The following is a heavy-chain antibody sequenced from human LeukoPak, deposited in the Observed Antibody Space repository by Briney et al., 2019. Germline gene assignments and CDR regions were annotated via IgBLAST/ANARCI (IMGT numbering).Heavy chain of an antibody. CDR3: ARRGQSTAWSSDY. J-gene: IGHJ4*02. V-gene: IGHV4-39*01. Sequence: SETLSLTCSVSGGSISSSDFWWGWIRQPPGKGLEWITNFYYNGSPYYNPSLEGRVTISVDASKNQFSLKLSSVTAADTAMYYCARRGQSTAWSSDYWGQGTLVTVSS. CDR1: GGSISSSDFW. D-gene: IGHD2-8*02. CDR2: FYYNGSP.